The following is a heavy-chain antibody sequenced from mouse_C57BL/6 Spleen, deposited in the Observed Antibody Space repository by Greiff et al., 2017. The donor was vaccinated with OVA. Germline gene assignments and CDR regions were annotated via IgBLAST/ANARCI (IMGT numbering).Heavy chain of an antibody. D-gene: IGHD2-3*01. V-gene: IGHV5-17*01. CDR1: GFTFSDYG. CDR3: ARKNPYDYFDY. CDR2: ISSGSSTI. J-gene: IGHJ2*01. Sequence: EVKLMESGGGLVKPGGSLKLSCAASGFTFSDYGMHWVRQAPEKGLEWVAYISSGSSTIYYADTVKGRFTISRDNAKNTLFLQMTSLRSEDTAMYYCARKNPYDYFDYWGQGTTLTVSS.